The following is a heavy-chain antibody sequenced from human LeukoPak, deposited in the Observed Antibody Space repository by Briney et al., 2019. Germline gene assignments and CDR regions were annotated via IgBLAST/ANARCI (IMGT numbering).Heavy chain of an antibody. D-gene: IGHD3-10*01. V-gene: IGHV1-18*01. CDR3: ARGVFTMVRGALSYYFDY. J-gene: IGHJ4*02. CDR2: ISAYNGNT. Sequence: ASLKVSCKASGYTFTSYGISWVGQAPGQGLEWMGWISAYNGNTNYAQKLQGRVTMTTDTSTSTAYMELRSLRSDETAVYYCARGVFTMVRGALSYYFDYWGQGTLVTVSS. CDR1: GYTFTSYG.